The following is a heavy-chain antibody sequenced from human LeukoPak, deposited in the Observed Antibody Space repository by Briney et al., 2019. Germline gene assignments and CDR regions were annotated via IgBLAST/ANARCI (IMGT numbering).Heavy chain of an antibody. V-gene: IGHV3-21*04. Sequence: PGGSLRLSCAASGFTFSTYSMNWVRQAPGKGLEWVSSISSNNRYIYYADSVKGRFTIPRDNAKNSLYLQMNSLRVEDTAVYYCAKEGRSLQTYWGQGTLVTVSS. CDR3: AKEGRSLQTY. CDR2: ISSNNRYI. CDR1: GFTFSTYS. D-gene: IGHD5-24*01. J-gene: IGHJ4*02.